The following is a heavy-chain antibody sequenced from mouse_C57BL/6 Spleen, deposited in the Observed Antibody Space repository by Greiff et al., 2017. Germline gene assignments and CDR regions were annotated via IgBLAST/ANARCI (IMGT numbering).Heavy chain of an antibody. Sequence: QVQLQQSGPELVKPGASVKISCKASGYAFSSSWMNWVKQRPGKGLEWIGRIYPGDGDTNYNGKFKGKATLTADKSSSTAYLQLSSLTSEDSAVYFCARWDDLYYGSSYEGYWGQGTTLTVSS. J-gene: IGHJ2*01. CDR3: ARWDDLYYGSSYEGY. CDR2: IYPGDGDT. V-gene: IGHV1-82*01. CDR1: GYAFSSSW. D-gene: IGHD1-1*01.